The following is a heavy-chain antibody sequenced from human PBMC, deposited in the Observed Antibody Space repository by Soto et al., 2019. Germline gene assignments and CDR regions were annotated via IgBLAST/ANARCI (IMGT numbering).Heavy chain of an antibody. Sequence: QLQLQESGPGLVKPSETLSVTCTVSGDSVSSSHYYWGWIRLPPGKGLEWIGSVYYSGSTYYNPSLKSRVTLSVDTSKHQFSLKLSSVTAADAAIYYCARHPTFSGWEYYFDYWGQGTLVTVSS. V-gene: IGHV4-39*01. CDR2: VYYSGST. D-gene: IGHD6-19*01. CDR3: ARHPTFSGWEYYFDY. CDR1: GDSVSSSHYY. J-gene: IGHJ4*02.